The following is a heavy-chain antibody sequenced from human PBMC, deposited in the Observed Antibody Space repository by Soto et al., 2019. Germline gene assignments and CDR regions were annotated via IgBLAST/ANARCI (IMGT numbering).Heavy chain of an antibody. Sequence: EVHLVESGGGLVKPGGSLRLSCAVSGFTFSSCTMNWVRQAPGKGLEWVSSISPSTSHIYYADSVKGRFTISRDNAKSSLFLQMNSLRAADTAVYYCSGCSGGACHQNYGMDVWGQGTTVTVSS. J-gene: IGHJ6*02. CDR2: ISPSTSHI. CDR1: GFTFSSCT. V-gene: IGHV3-21*01. CDR3: SGCSGGACHQNYGMDV. D-gene: IGHD2-15*01.